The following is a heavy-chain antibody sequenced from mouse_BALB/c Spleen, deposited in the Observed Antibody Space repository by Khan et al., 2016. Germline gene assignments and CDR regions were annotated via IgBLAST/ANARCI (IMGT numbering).Heavy chain of an antibody. CDR1: GYTFTNYG. CDR2: INTNTGEP. V-gene: IGHV9-3*02. D-gene: IGHD2-1*01. Sequence: QIQLVQSGPELKKPGETVKISCKASGYTFTNYGMNWVKQAPGKGLKWMGWINTNTGEPTFAEEFKGRFAFSLETSASTADLQINNLKSEDTTTYYCARSGGNVDYWGQGTTLTVSS. CDR3: ARSGGNVDY. J-gene: IGHJ2*01.